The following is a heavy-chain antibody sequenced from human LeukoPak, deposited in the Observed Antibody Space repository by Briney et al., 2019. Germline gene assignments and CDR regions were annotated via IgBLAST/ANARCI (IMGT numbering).Heavy chain of an antibody. Sequence: PGRSLRLSCAASGFTFSSYDMHWVRQAPGKGLEWVAVISYDGSNKYYADSVKGRFTISRDNSKNTLYLQMNSLRAEDTAVYYCARPLAAAGTYYFDYWGQGTLVTVSS. J-gene: IGHJ4*02. CDR1: GFTFSSYD. V-gene: IGHV3-30*03. CDR3: ARPLAAAGTYYFDY. D-gene: IGHD6-13*01. CDR2: ISYDGSNK.